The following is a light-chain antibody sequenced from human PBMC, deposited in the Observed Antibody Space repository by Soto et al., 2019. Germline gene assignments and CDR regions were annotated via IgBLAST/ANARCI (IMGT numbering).Light chain of an antibody. V-gene: IGLV1-47*01. Sequence: QSVLTQPPSASGTPGQRVTISCSGSSSNIGSNYVYWYQQLPGTAPKLLIYRNNQRPSGVPGRFSGSKSGTSASLAISGLRSEDEAYYYCAAWDDSLSGPGVFGGGTKLTVL. J-gene: IGLJ3*02. CDR2: RNN. CDR1: SSNIGSNY. CDR3: AAWDDSLSGPGV.